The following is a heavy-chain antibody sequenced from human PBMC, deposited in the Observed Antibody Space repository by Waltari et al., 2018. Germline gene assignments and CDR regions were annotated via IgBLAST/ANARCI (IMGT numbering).Heavy chain of an antibody. J-gene: IGHJ4*02. CDR2: IFHSGNT. V-gene: IGHV4-4*02. D-gene: IGHD1-1*01. Sequence: QVHLQESGPGLVQPSGTLSLTCDVSGVSLIGTNYWSWVPLPPGKGLEWIGEIFHSGNTNYNSSSKSRVTISMDTPKHQFSLTLISVTAADTAVYYCVRNQWKVSPFDFWGQGAKVSVSS. CDR1: GVSLIGTNY. CDR3: VRNQWKVSPFDF.